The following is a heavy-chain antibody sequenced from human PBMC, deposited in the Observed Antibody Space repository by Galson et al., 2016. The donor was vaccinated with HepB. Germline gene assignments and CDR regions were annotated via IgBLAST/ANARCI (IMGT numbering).Heavy chain of an antibody. V-gene: IGHV3-11*01. CDR1: GITFSXXY. Sequence: SLRLSCAASGITFSXXYMTXXXQAXXXGLXXLSXXXSSXXXIXXADSXXGRFTISRDNAKNSLYLQXNSLRAEDTGVYYCARVMVDYHYWRNKPKHYYSGMDVWGQGTRVSVSS. J-gene: IGHJ6*02. D-gene: IGHD3-3*01. CDR2: XXSSXXXI. CDR3: ARVMVDYHYWRNKPKHYYSGMDV.